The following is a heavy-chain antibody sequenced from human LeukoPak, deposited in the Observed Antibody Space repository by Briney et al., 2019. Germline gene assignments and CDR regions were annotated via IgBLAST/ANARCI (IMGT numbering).Heavy chain of an antibody. CDR2: ISNNGGRT. CDR1: GFSFGSNT. Sequence: GGSPRLSCAGSGFSFGSNTMSWVRQAPGRGLEWVSAISNNGGRTDYADSVKGRFTISRDNSKSTLYLHMDSLRADDTAVYYCARDEDTSALSEYWGQGTLVTVSS. D-gene: IGHD2/OR15-2a*01. CDR3: ARDEDTSALSEY. J-gene: IGHJ4*02. V-gene: IGHV3-23*01.